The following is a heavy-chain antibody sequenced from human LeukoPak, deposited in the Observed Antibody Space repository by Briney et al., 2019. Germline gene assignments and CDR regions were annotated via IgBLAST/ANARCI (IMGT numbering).Heavy chain of an antibody. CDR3: ARVLEGSSGQHWYFDL. D-gene: IGHD6-19*01. CDR1: GGSISSYY. CDR2: IYTSGST. V-gene: IGHV4-4*07. J-gene: IGHJ2*01. Sequence: SETLSLTCTVSGGSISSYYWSWIRQPAGKGLEWIGRIYTSGSTNYNPSLKSRVTMSVDMSKNQFSLRLSSVTAADTAVYYCARVLEGSSGQHWYFDLWGRGTLVTVSS.